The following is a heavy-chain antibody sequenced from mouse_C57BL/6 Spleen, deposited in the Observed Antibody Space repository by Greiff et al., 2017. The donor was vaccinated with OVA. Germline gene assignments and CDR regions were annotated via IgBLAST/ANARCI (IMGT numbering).Heavy chain of an antibody. D-gene: IGHD4-1*02. CDR2: INYDGSST. Sequence: EVHLVESEGGLVQPGSSMKLSCTASGFTFSDYYMAWVRQVPEKGLEWVANINYDGSSTYYLDSLKSRFIISRDNAKNILYLQMSSLKSEDTATYYCARDNWDGSPFAYWGQGTLVTVSA. J-gene: IGHJ3*01. V-gene: IGHV5-16*01. CDR3: ARDNWDGSPFAY. CDR1: GFTFSDYY.